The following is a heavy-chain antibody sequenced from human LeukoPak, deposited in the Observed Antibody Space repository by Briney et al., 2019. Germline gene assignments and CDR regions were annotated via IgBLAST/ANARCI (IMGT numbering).Heavy chain of an antibody. Sequence: ASVKVSCKASGYTFTSYYMHWVRQAPGQGLEWMGIINPSGGSTSYAQNFQGRVTMTTDTSTSTAYMELRSLTSDDTAFYYCARNSGPYYGNALDIWGQGTMVTVSS. J-gene: IGHJ3*02. CDR2: INPSGGST. D-gene: IGHD1-26*01. V-gene: IGHV1-46*01. CDR3: ARNSGPYYGNALDI. CDR1: GYTFTSYY.